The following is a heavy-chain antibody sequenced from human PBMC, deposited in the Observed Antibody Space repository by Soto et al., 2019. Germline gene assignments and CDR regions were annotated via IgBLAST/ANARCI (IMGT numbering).Heavy chain of an antibody. CDR1: GFTFDDYA. J-gene: IGHJ2*01. V-gene: IGHV3-9*01. CDR3: AKGYGDYEYWYFDL. D-gene: IGHD4-17*01. CDR2: ISWNSGSI. Sequence: EVQLVESGGGLVQPGRSRRLSCAASGFTFDDYAMHWVRQAPGEGLELGSGISWNSGSIVYADSVNGRFTISRDNAKNSLYLQMNSLRAEDTALYYCAKGYGDYEYWYFDLWGRGTLVTVSS.